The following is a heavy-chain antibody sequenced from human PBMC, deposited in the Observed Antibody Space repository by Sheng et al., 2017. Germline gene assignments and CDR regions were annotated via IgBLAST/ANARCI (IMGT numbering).Heavy chain of an antibody. CDR3: ARDWQQPWGYYFDY. V-gene: IGHV3-21*02. J-gene: IGHJ4*02. D-gene: IGHD6-13*01. Sequence: EVQLVESGGGLVKSGGSLRLSCAASGFTFSSYSMNWVRQAPGKGLEWVSSISSSSSYIYYADSVKGRFTISRDNAKNSLYLQMNSLRAEDTAVYYCARDWQQPWGYYFDYWGQGTLVTVSS. CDR1: GFTFSSYS. CDR2: ISSSSSYI.